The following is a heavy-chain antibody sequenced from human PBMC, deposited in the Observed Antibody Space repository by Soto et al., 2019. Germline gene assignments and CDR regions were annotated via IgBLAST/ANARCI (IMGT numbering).Heavy chain of an antibody. CDR3: ARSQGSSTSLEIYYYYYYGMDV. CDR1: GGTFSSYA. V-gene: IGHV1-69*01. CDR2: IIPISGTA. D-gene: IGHD2-2*01. J-gene: IGHJ6*02. Sequence: QEQLVQSGAEVKKPGSSVKISCKDSGGTFSSYAISWVRQAPGQGLEWRGGIIPISGTAKYAQKFQGRVTMTADESTSTAYMELSRLRSEDTAVYYCARSQGSSTSLEIYYYYYYGMDVWGQGTTVTVTS.